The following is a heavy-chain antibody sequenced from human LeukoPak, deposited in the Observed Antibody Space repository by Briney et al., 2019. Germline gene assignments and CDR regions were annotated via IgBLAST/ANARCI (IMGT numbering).Heavy chain of an antibody. J-gene: IGHJ4*02. CDR1: GGSISPYC. Sequence: PSETLSLTCTVSGGSISPYCWSWIRQPPRKGLEWIGYIYDSGSTNYNTSLKSRVTISVGTSKSQLSLKLKSVTAADTAVYYCARHPLGSYGDYSIDYWGQGTLITVSS. D-gene: IGHD4-17*01. CDR2: IYDSGST. CDR3: ARHPLGSYGDYSIDY. V-gene: IGHV4-59*08.